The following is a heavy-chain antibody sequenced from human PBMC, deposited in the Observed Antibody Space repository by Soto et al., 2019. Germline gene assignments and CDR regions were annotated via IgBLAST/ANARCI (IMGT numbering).Heavy chain of an antibody. V-gene: IGHV1-8*01. CDR2: MNPNSGNT. D-gene: IGHD3-3*01. CDR3: ARGGGFWSGYSTNYYYYYMDV. J-gene: IGHJ6*03. CDR1: GYTFTSYD. Sequence: ASVKVSCKASGYTFTSYDINWVRQATGQGLKRMRWMNPNSGNTGYAQKFQGRVTMTRNTSISTAYMELSSLRSEDTAVYYCARGGGFWSGYSTNYYYYYMDVWGKGTTVTVSS.